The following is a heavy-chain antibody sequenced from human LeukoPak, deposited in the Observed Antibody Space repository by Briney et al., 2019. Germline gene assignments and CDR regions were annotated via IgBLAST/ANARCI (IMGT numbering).Heavy chain of an antibody. D-gene: IGHD4-23*01. CDR2: ISYDGRGK. CDR3: AKDWTTAVTPLH. J-gene: IGHJ1*01. Sequence: GGSLRLSCAASGFTFSSYGMHWVRQAPGKGLEWVAVISYDGRGKYYADSVKGRFTISRDNSRNTLYLQMNSLRAEDTAVYYCAKDWTTAVTPLHWGQGTLVTVSS. CDR1: GFTFSSYG. V-gene: IGHV3-30*18.